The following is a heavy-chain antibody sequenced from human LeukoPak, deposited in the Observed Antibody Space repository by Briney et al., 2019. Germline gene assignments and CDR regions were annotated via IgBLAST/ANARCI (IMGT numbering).Heavy chain of an antibody. D-gene: IGHD5-12*01. CDR1: GFSIRGYW. CDR2: IKSDGSWT. V-gene: IGHV3-74*01. J-gene: IGHJ4*02. CDR3: VRDGDAYDFDL. Sequence: PGGSLRLSCAASGFSIRGYWMYWVRQAPGKGLMWVSRIKSDGSWTNYADSVRGRFTISRDNAKNTLFLQMVGLRAEDTAIYYCVRDGDAYDFDLWGQGILVTVSP.